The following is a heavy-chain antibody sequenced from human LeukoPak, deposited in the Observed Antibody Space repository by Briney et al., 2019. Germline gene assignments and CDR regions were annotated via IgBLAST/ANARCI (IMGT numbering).Heavy chain of an antibody. D-gene: IGHD3-3*01. CDR1: GFNFSRYA. Sequence: GGSLRLSCAASGFNFSRYAMSWVRQAPGKGLEWVSAISGSGGRTYYEDSVKGRFTISRDNSKNTLYLQMNSLRAEDTAVYYCAKDPSLITIFGVDFDYWGQGTLVTVSS. V-gene: IGHV3-23*01. J-gene: IGHJ4*02. CDR2: ISGSGGRT. CDR3: AKDPSLITIFGVDFDY.